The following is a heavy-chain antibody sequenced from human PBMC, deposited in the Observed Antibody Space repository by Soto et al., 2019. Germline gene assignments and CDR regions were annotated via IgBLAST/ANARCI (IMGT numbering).Heavy chain of an antibody. CDR2: IYYSGST. Sequence: QVQLQESGPGLVKPSQTLSLTSTVSGGSISSGGYYWSWIRQHPGKGLEWIGYIYYSGSTYYNPSLMSRVTISVDTSKNQFSLKLSSVTAADTAVYYCARDSLVATDRYYYYGMDVWGQGTTVTVSS. V-gene: IGHV4-31*03. CDR1: GGSISSGGYY. D-gene: IGHD5-12*01. CDR3: ARDSLVATDRYYYYGMDV. J-gene: IGHJ6*02.